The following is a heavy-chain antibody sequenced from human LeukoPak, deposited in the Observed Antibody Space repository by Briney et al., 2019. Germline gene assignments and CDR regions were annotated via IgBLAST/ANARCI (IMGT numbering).Heavy chain of an antibody. V-gene: IGHV4-30-2*01. CDR1: GVSISSAGYS. D-gene: IGHD1-1*01. Sequence: PSETLSLTCGASGVSISSAGYSWSWLRQPPGKGLEWIGYVYHTGSTHYNPSLRSRVTMSVDRSKNQFSLRLTSVTVADTAVYYCARGASWIDFWGQGTLVTVSS. CDR2: VYHTGST. J-gene: IGHJ4*02. CDR3: ARGASWIDF.